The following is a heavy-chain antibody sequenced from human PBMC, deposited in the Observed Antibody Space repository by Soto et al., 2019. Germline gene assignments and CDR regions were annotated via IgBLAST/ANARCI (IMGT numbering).Heavy chain of an antibody. CDR1: GYSFTSYW. CDR3: ALGPNYDIFNGYYSRRAFDI. D-gene: IGHD3-9*01. J-gene: IGHJ3*02. Sequence: GESLKISCKGSGYSFTSYWISWVRQMPGKGLEWMGRIDPSDSYTNYSPSFQGHVTISADKSISTAYLKWSSLKASDTAMYYCALGPNYDIFNGYYSRRAFDIWGQGTMGTVS. CDR2: IDPSDSYT. V-gene: IGHV5-10-1*01.